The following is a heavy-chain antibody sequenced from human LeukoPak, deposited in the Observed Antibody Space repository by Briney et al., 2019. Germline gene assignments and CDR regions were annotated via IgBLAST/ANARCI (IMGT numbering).Heavy chain of an antibody. CDR3: ARRRWLPAILDY. D-gene: IGHD5-12*01. CDR1: GGSFSGYY. J-gene: IGHJ4*02. CDR2: INHSGST. Sequence: SETLSLTCAVYGGSFSGYYWSWIRQPPGKGLEWIGEINHSGSTNYNPSLKSRVTISVDTSKNQFSLKLSSVTAADTAVYYCARRRWLPAILDYWGQGTLVTVSS. V-gene: IGHV4-34*01.